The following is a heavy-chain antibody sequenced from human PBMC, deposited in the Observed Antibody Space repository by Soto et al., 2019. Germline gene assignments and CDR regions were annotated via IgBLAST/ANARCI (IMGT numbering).Heavy chain of an antibody. V-gene: IGHV3-48*01. D-gene: IGHD3-16*01. Sequence: EEQLVESGGGLVQPGGSLRLSCAASGFSFSTHYMNWVRQSPGKGLEWVSSINRDSTFIYYADPVKGRFTISRDNARNSLSLQMNSLRAEDTAVYYCLNGDYYVGPGTLVTVSS. CDR2: INRDSTFI. CDR3: LNGDYY. J-gene: IGHJ4*02. CDR1: GFSFSTHY.